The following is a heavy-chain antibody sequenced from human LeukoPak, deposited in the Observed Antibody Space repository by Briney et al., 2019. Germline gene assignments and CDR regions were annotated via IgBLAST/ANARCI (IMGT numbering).Heavy chain of an antibody. CDR1: GYNFTNYY. J-gene: IGHJ4*02. D-gene: IGHD3-9*01. Sequence: GASVKVSCKTSGYNFTNYYMHWVRQPPGHGLAWMGIMNPSCDTTTYPEKFQGRVTMTRDTSTSTVYMELSSLRSEDTVVYYCARVGAQRYIEWVCAYWGQGTLVTVSS. V-gene: IGHV1-46*01. CDR2: MNPSCDTT. CDR3: ARVGAQRYIEWVCAY.